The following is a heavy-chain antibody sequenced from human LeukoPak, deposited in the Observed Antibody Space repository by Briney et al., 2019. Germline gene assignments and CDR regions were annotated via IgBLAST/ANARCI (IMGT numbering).Heavy chain of an antibody. CDR3: ARREYYDILTGYYEEGSFDY. CDR2: IYHSWST. Sequence: PSDTLSLTCAVSGRSISSRNWWSWVRPPPGKGLEWIGQIYHSWSTNYNPSLKSRVTISVDKSKNQFSLKLRSVTAADTAVYYCARREYYDILTGYYEEGSFDYWGQGTLVTVSS. J-gene: IGHJ4*02. CDR1: GRSISSRNW. V-gene: IGHV4-4*02. D-gene: IGHD3-9*01.